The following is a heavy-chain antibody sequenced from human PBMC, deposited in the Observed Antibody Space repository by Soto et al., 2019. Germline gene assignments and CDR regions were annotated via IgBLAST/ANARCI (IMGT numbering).Heavy chain of an antibody. CDR3: TRAIGTGLFDY. J-gene: IGHJ4*02. CDR1: GFPSSNHW. V-gene: IGHV3-74*01. D-gene: IGHD6-13*01. CDR2: INSDGRST. Sequence: GGSLRLSCAASGFPSSNHWMHWVRQAPGKGLVWVSRINSDGRSTSYADSVKGRFTISRDNAKNTLYLQMNSLRAEDTAVYYCTRAIGTGLFDYWGQGTQVTVSS.